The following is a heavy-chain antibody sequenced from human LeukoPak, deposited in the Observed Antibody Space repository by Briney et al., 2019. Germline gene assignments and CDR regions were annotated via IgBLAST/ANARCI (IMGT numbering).Heavy chain of an antibody. CDR2: IYTSGST. CDR1: GGSISSGSYY. V-gene: IGHV4-61*02. J-gene: IGHJ4*02. Sequence: SQTLSLTCTVSGGSISSGSYYWSWIRQPAGKGLEWIGRIYTSGSTNYNPSLKSRVTISVDTSKNQFSLKLSSVTAADTAVYYCAGVRFLEPGDYWGQGTLVTVSS. CDR3: AGVRFLEPGDY. D-gene: IGHD3-3*01.